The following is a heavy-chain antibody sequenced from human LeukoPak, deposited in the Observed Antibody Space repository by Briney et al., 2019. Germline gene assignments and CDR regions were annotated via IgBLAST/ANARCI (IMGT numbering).Heavy chain of an antibody. CDR1: GYSFTSYW. J-gene: IGHJ5*02. Sequence: GESLKISCKGSGYSFTSYWIGWVRQMPGKGLEWMGIIYPGDSDTRYSPSFQGQVTISADKSIGTAYLQWSSLKASDTAMYYCARHVPGSRHYYDSSGYYPRVAGWFDPWGQGTLVTVSS. CDR2: IYPGDSDT. D-gene: IGHD3-22*01. V-gene: IGHV5-51*01. CDR3: ARHVPGSRHYYDSSGYYPRVAGWFDP.